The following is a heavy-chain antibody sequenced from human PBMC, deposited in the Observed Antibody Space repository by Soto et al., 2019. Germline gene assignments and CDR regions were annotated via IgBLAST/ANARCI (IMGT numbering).Heavy chain of an antibody. CDR2: VYYSGGTNYSGST. CDR1: GDSISSYY. V-gene: IGHV4-59*01. J-gene: IGHJ4*02. D-gene: IGHD6-19*01. CDR3: ARDRGSGWYGVDY. Sequence: QVQLQESGPGLVKPSETLSLTCTVSGDSISSYYWSWIRQPPGRGLEWIGYVYYSGGTNYSGSTKYTPSLKSRVTISVDTSKSQFSLKVSSVTAADTAVYYCARDRGSGWYGVDYWGQGTLVNVSS.